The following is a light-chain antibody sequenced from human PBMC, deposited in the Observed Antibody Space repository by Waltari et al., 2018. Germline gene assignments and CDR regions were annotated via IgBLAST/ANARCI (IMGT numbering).Light chain of an antibody. CDR3: AAWDDSLSGVV. CDR1: SSNIGNND. CDR2: RNT. V-gene: IGLV1-47*01. J-gene: IGLJ2*01. Sequence: QSVLTQPPSASGTPGQRVTISCSGSSSNIGNNDVYWYQQLPGTAPNLLIYRNTQRPSGVPDRFSGSKSGTSASLAISGLRSEDEADYYCAAWDDSLSGVVFGGGTKLTVL.